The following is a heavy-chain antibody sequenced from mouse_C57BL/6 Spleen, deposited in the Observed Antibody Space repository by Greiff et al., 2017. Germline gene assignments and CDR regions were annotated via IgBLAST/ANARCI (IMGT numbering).Heavy chain of an antibody. Sequence: EVQLQQSGAELVRPGASVKLSCTASGFNIKDDYMHWVKQRPEQGLEWIGWIDPENGDTAYASKFQGKDTITADTSSNTAYLQLSSLTSEDTAVYYCTELGQVYYFDYWGQGTTLTVSS. V-gene: IGHV14-4*01. CDR3: TELGQVYYFDY. CDR2: IDPENGDT. D-gene: IGHD4-1*01. J-gene: IGHJ2*01. CDR1: GFNIKDDY.